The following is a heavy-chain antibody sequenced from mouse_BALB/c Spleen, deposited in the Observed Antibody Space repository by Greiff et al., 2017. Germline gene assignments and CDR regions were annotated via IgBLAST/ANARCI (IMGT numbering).Heavy chain of an antibody. CDR2: IRNKANGYTT. D-gene: IGHD1-1*01. CDR1: GFTFTDYY. J-gene: IGHJ1*01. Sequence: EVQLVESGGGLVQPGGSLRLSCATSGFTFTDYYMSWVRQPPGKALEWLGFIRNKANGYTTEYSASVKGRFTISRDNSQSILYLQMNTLRAEDSATYYCASVYYCGGAFDVWGAGTTVTVSS. V-gene: IGHV7-3*02. CDR3: ASVYYCGGAFDV.